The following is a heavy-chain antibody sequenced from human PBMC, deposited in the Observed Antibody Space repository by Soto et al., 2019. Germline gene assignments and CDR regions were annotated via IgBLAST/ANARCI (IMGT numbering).Heavy chain of an antibody. CDR1: GFTFSSYA. V-gene: IGHV3-30-3*01. J-gene: IGHJ4*02. D-gene: IGHD6-19*01. Sequence: QVQLVESGGGVVQPGRSLRLSCAASGFTFSSYAMHWVRQAPGKGLEWVAVISYDGSNKYYADSVKGRFTISRDNSKNTLYLQMNSLRAEDTAVYYCARDAGSGWYLDYWGQGTLVTVSS. CDR2: ISYDGSNK. CDR3: ARDAGSGWYLDY.